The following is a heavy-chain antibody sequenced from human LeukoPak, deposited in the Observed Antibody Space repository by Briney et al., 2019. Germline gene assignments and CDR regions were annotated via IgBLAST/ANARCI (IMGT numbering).Heavy chain of an antibody. CDR2: INSDGSST. Sequence: GGSLRLSRAASGFTFRSYWMHWVRQAPGKGLVWVSRINSDGSSTSYADSVKGRFTISRDNAKNTLYLQMNSLRVEDTAVYYCARGTGDILTEDWFDPWGQGTLVTVSS. V-gene: IGHV3-74*01. CDR3: ARGTGDILTEDWFDP. J-gene: IGHJ5*02. D-gene: IGHD3-9*01. CDR1: GFTFRSYW.